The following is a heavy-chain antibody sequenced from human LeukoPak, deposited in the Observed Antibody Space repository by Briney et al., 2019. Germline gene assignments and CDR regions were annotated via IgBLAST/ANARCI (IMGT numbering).Heavy chain of an antibody. J-gene: IGHJ4*02. CDR1: GFTFSTYA. Sequence: GGSLRLSSTASGFTFSTYAMHWVRQAPGRGLEWVAVISYDGSNKYYADSVKGRFTISRDNSKNTLYLQMNSLRAEDTAVYYCARSRGYTYPFLYWGQGTLVTVSS. V-gene: IGHV3-30*04. CDR3: ARSRGYTYPFLY. CDR2: ISYDGSNK. D-gene: IGHD5-18*01.